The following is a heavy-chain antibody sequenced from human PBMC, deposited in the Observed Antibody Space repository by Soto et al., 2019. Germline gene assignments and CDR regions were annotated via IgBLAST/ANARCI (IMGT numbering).Heavy chain of an antibody. CDR3: ARLRIATNNYKWFDP. Sequence: SETLSLTCSVSGAALNTGNYYWSWIRQVPEKGLEWIGHIYLTGAVDYNPSLRDRITISQDTSERQFSLNLRLVTAADTAVYYCARLRIATNNYKWFDPWGQGTLVTVS. CDR1: GAALNTGNYY. J-gene: IGHJ5*02. D-gene: IGHD2-21*01. CDR2: IYLTGAV. V-gene: IGHV4-31*03.